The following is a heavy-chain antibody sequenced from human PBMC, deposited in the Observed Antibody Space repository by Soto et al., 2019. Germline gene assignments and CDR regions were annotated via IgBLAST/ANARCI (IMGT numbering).Heavy chain of an antibody. CDR1: GFTLSDDY. V-gene: IGHV3-72*01. J-gene: IGHJ4*02. CDR2: SRNKGKRYTT. D-gene: IGHD3-16*01. CDR3: ARWLSGWGD. Sequence: EVQLVESGGGLVQPGGSLRLSCAASGFTLSDDYMDWVRQAPGKGPEWVGRSRNKGKRYTTEYAASVKGRFTISRDESKHSLYLQMISLSTEDTAVYYCARWLSGWGDWGQGTLVTVSS.